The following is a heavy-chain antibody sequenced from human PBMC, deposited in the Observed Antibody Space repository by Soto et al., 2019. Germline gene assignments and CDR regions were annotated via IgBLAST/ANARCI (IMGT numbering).Heavy chain of an antibody. V-gene: IGHV4-39*01. CDR1: GGSISSSSYY. D-gene: IGHD3-22*01. Sequence: QLQLQESGPGLVKPSETLSLTCTVSGGSISSSSYYWGWIRQPPGKGLEWIGSIYYSGSTYYNPSLKSRVTLPVDTSKNQFSLKLSSVTAADTAVYYCARGVIGGYPTLPDYWGQGTLVTVSS. CDR2: IYYSGST. J-gene: IGHJ4*02. CDR3: ARGVIGGYPTLPDY.